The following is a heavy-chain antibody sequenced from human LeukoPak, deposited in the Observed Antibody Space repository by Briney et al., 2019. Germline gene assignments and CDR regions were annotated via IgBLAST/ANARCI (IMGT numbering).Heavy chain of an antibody. V-gene: IGHV4-59*01. CDR2: IYYSGST. J-gene: IGHJ4*02. CDR1: GGSISSYY. CDR3: ARDSGYDYTYYFDY. D-gene: IGHD5-12*01. Sequence: SETLSLTCTVSGGSISSYYWSWIRQPPGKGLEWIGYIYYSGSTNYNPSLKSRVTISVKTSKNQFSLKLSSVTAADTAVYYCARDSGYDYTYYFDYWGQGTLVTVSS.